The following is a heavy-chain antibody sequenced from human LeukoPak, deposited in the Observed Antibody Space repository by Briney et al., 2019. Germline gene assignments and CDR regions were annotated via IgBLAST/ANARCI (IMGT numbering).Heavy chain of an antibody. CDR2: ISSSSSYI. CDR1: GFTFSSYS. V-gene: IGHV3-21*01. D-gene: IGHD2-15*01. CDR3: ARGGSGDIPVDY. Sequence: GGSLRLSCAASGFTFSSYSMNWLRQAPGEGLEGVSSISSSSSYIYYADSVKGRFTISRDNAKNSLYLQMNSLRAEDTAVYYCARGGSGDIPVDYWGQGTLVTVSS. J-gene: IGHJ4*02.